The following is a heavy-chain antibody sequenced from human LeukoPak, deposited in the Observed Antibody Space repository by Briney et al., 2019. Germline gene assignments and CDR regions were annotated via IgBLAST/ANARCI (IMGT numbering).Heavy chain of an antibody. D-gene: IGHD3-3*01. CDR2: IYPADSDT. J-gene: IGHJ4*02. V-gene: IGHV5-51*01. CDR1: GGSFTKFW. CDR3: ARHAGYWSVYYPIDY. Sequence: GESLKISCEGSGGSFTKFWIGWVRQMPGKGLELMGIIYPADSDTRYSPSFQGQVTISADKSINTAYLQWSSLKTSDTAIYYCARHAGYWSVYYPIDYWGQGSLVTVSS.